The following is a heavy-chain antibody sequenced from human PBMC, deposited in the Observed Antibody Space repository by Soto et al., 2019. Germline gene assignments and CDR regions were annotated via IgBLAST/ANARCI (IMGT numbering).Heavy chain of an antibody. CDR2: ISWNSGSI. D-gene: IGHD3-3*01. J-gene: IGHJ6*02. V-gene: IGHV3-9*01. CDR1: GFTFDDYA. CDR3: AKDIMEWLVLPGAGMDV. Sequence: EVQLVESGGGLVQPGRSLRLSCAASGFTFDDYAMHWVRQAPGKGLEWVSGISWNSGSIGYADSVKGRFTISRDNAKNSLSLQMNSLRAEDTALYYCAKDIMEWLVLPGAGMDVWGQGTTVTVSS.